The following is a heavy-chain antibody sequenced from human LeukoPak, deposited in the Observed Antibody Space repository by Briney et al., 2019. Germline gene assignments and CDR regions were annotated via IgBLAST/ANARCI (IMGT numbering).Heavy chain of an antibody. CDR1: GGSISSYY. CDR3: ARVTTREWFDP. V-gene: IGHV4-59*01. D-gene: IGHD4-11*01. Sequence: SETLSLTCTVSGGSISSYYWSWIRQPPGKGLEWIGYIYYSGSTNYNPSLKSRVTISVDTSKNQFSLKLSSVTAADTAVYYCARVTTREWFDPWGQGTLVTVSS. CDR2: IYYSGST. J-gene: IGHJ5*02.